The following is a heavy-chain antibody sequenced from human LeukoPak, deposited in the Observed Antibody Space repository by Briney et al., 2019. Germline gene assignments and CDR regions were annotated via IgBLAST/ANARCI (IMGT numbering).Heavy chain of an antibody. CDR1: GGSISDYY. V-gene: IGHV4-4*07. D-gene: IGHD3-9*01. CDR3: ARAPYDILTGYFLFDS. CDR2: IHISGTT. Sequence: NPSETLSLTCTVSGGSISDYYWSWVRQPAGKGLEWIGRIHISGTTHYHPSLKSRVIMSIDTSKNQFSLNLSSVTAADTAVYYCARAPYDILTGYFLFDSWGQGTLVTVSS. J-gene: IGHJ4*02.